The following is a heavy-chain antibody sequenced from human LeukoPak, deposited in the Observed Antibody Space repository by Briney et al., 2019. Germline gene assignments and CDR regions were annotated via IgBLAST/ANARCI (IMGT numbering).Heavy chain of an antibody. V-gene: IGHV1-69*13. CDR1: GGTFSSYA. CDR2: IIPIFGTA. CDR3: ARDIPRPRGFDP. Sequence: SVKVSCKASGGTFSSYAISWVRQAPGQGLEWMGGIIPIFGTANYAQKFQGRVMITADESTSTAYMELSSLRSEDTAVYYCARDIPRPRGFDPWGQGTLVTVSS. J-gene: IGHJ5*02.